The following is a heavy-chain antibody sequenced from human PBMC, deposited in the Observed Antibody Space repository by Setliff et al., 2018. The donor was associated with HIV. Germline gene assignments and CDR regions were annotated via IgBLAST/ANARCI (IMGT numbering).Heavy chain of an antibody. D-gene: IGHD3-16*01. Sequence: SETLSLTCTVSGDSVTSDSYYWSWVRQPAGKTLEWIGRIYFSGSTNYNPSLKSRVTISIDTSKNQLSLKLSSVTAADTAVYYCARDWAAPYYYGMDVWGPGTTVTVSS. CDR1: GDSVTSDSYY. J-gene: IGHJ6*02. CDR2: IYFSGST. CDR3: ARDWAAPYYYGMDV. V-gene: IGHV4-61*02.